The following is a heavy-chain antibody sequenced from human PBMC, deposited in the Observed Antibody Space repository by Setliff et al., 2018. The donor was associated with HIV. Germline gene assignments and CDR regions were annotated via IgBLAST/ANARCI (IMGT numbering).Heavy chain of an antibody. Sequence: GGSLRLSCVASGFTFSKFWVTWVRRAPGKGLEWVANIRQDGSEKQYVDSVKGRFTVSRDDAKNSLYLQMNSLRVEDTAVYYCVRPPDVMTKVTKANCWGRGTLVTVSS. CDR2: IRQDGSEK. CDR3: VRPPDVMTKVTKANC. V-gene: IGHV3-7*01. J-gene: IGHJ2*01. D-gene: IGHD4-17*01. CDR1: GFTFSKFW.